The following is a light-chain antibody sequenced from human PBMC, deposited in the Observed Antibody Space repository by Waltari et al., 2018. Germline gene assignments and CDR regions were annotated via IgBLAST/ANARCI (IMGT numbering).Light chain of an antibody. CDR1: NSDIGYYNY. V-gene: IGLV2-14*01. Sequence: QSALTQPASVSGSPGQSITISFTGTNSDIGYYNYVSWYQQYPGKAPKLMIFDVTRWPAGVSHRFSGSKSGNTASLTISGLQAEDEADYFCAAYTSTNTVIFGGGTKVTVL. CDR2: DVT. CDR3: AAYTSTNTVI. J-gene: IGLJ2*01.